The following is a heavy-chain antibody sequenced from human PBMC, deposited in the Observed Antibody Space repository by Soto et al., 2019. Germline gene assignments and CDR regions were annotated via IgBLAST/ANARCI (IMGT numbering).Heavy chain of an antibody. D-gene: IGHD1-26*01. CDR1: GYTFKNYG. CDR2: ISAYNGNT. V-gene: IGHV1-18*01. Sequence: ASVKVSCKASGYTFKNYGITWVRQAPGQGLEWMGWISAYNGNTNYAQNFQGRVTMTTDTSTSTAYMELRSLRSEDTAVYYCARGGSLYWYFDLWGRGTLVTVSS. CDR3: ARGGSLYWYFDL. J-gene: IGHJ2*01.